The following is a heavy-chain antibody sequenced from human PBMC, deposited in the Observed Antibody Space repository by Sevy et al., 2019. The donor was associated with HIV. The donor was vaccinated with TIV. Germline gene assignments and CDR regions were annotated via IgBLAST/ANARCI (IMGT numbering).Heavy chain of an antibody. CDR2: IYYGGST. CDR1: GGSIRSGSSY. Sequence: SETLSLTCTVSGGSIRSGSSYWGWIRQSPGKGLEWIGSIYYGGSTYDNPSLKSRVIISVDSSKNQFSLRVRSVTAADTAVYYCARHEFSGLEPYYFDHWGQGTQVTVSS. V-gene: IGHV4-39*01. CDR3: ARHEFSGLEPYYFDH. J-gene: IGHJ4*02. D-gene: IGHD1-1*01.